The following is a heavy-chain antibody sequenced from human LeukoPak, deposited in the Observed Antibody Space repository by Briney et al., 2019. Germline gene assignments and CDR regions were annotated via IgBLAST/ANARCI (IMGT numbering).Heavy chain of an antibody. CDR3: AKGGATVIDY. D-gene: IGHD4-17*01. CDR1: GFTFSNYW. V-gene: IGHV3-74*01. J-gene: IGHJ4*02. CDR2: INSDGSST. Sequence: PGVSLRLSCAASGFTFSNYWTHWVRQAPGKGLVWVSRINSDGSSTTSADSVKGRFTISRDNAKNTLYLQMNSLRAEDTAVYYCAKGGATVIDYWGQGTLVTVSS.